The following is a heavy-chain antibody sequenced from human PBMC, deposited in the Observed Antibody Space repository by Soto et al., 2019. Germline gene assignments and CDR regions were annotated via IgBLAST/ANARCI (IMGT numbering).Heavy chain of an antibody. Sequence: SQTLSLTCAISGDSVSSNSAAWNWIRQSPSRGLEWLGRTYYRSKWYNDYAVSVKSRITINPDTSKNQFSLQLSSVTPEDTAVYYCARLKILERRYYYYYGMDVWGQGTTVTVSS. J-gene: IGHJ6*02. D-gene: IGHD1-1*01. CDR2: TYYRSKWYN. CDR3: ARLKILERRYYYYYGMDV. V-gene: IGHV6-1*01. CDR1: GDSVSSNSAA.